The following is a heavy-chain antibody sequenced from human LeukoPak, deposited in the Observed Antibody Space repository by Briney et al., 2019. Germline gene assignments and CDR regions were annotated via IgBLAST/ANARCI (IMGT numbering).Heavy chain of an antibody. CDR3: ARHHSYYDSSGYYLYYFDY. Sequence: SETLSLTCTVSGGSISSYYWSWIRQPPGRGLEWIGYIYYSGSTNYNPSLKSRVTISVDTSKNQFSLKLSSVPAADTAVYYCARHHSYYDSSGYYLYYFDYWGQGTLVTVSS. D-gene: IGHD3-22*01. CDR2: IYYSGST. J-gene: IGHJ4*02. CDR1: GGSISSYY. V-gene: IGHV4-59*08.